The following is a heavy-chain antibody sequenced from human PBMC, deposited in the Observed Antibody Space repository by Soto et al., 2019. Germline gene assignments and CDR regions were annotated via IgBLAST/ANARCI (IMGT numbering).Heavy chain of an antibody. D-gene: IGHD3-9*01. Sequence: EVQLVESGGGLVKPGGSLRLSCAASGFTFSSYTINWVRQAPGRGLEWVSCISSRSTSIYYADSVKGRFTISRDNAKNTHYLKMARQRAEDTPVDDCATVFDIVTVIACDIDVWGKGATVTVSS. V-gene: IGHV3-21*01. CDR1: GFTFSSYT. J-gene: IGHJ6*03. CDR3: ATVFDIVTVIACDIDV. CDR2: ISSRSTSI.